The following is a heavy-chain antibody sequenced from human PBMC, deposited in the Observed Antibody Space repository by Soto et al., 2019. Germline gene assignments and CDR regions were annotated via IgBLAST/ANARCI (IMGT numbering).Heavy chain of an antibody. CDR3: SRGGDAYKAGNY. D-gene: IGHD1-1*01. V-gene: IGHV4-34*01. CDR1: GGSLSGYY. Sequence: QVQLQQWGAGLLKPSETLSLTCAVYGGSLSGYYWTWIRRPPGKGLEWIGEIHHSGSINYNSSLKSRVTISADTSKNQFVMKLSYVTAADTAVYYCSRGGDAYKAGNYWGQGTLVTVSS. CDR2: IHHSGSI. J-gene: IGHJ4*02.